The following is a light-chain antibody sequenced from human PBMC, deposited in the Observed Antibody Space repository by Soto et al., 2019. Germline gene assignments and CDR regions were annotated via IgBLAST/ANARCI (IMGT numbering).Light chain of an antibody. V-gene: IGKV1-8*01. CDR2: AAS. CDR3: QQYYSYPHT. CDR1: KGISSY. Sequence: AIRMTQSPSSFSASTGDRVTITCRASKGISSYLAWYQQKPGKAPKLLIYAASTLQSGVPSRFSGSGSGTDFTLTIRCLQSEDFATYECQQYYSYPHTFGQGTKLEIK. J-gene: IGKJ2*01.